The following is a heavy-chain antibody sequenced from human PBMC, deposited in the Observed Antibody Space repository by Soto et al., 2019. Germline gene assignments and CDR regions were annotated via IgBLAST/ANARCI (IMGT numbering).Heavy chain of an antibody. V-gene: IGHV3-11*01. D-gene: IGHD3-16*01. CDR2: ISSSGSSI. CDR3: ARFSDYDAFDL. J-gene: IGHJ3*01. CDR1: GFTFSESY. Sequence: QVHLVESGGGLVKPGGSLRLSCAASGFTFSESYMSWIRQAPGKGLEWISYISSSGSSIYYADSVKGRFTVSRDNAKNSLFLQMNRLRVDDTAVYFCARFSDYDAFDLWGQGTVVAVSS.